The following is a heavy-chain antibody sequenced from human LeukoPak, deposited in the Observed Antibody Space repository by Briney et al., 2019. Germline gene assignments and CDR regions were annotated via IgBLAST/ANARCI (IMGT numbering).Heavy chain of an antibody. J-gene: IGHJ6*02. CDR2: FDPEDGET. CDR3: ATAVLRYFDWSMDV. Sequence: GASVKVSCKVSGYTLTELSMHWVRQAPGKGLEWMGGFDPEDGETIYAQKFQGRVTMTEDTSTDTAYMELSSLRSEDTAVYYCATAVLRYFDWSMDVWGQGTTVTVSS. D-gene: IGHD3-9*01. V-gene: IGHV1-24*01. CDR1: GYTLTELS.